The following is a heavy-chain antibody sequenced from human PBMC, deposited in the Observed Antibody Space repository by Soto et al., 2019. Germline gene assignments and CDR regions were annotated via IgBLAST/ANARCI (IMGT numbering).Heavy chain of an antibody. J-gene: IGHJ6*02. CDR1: GGSISSGGYY. V-gene: IGHV4-31*03. D-gene: IGHD2-15*01. CDR2: IYYSGST. Sequence: CTVSGGSISSGGYYWSWIRQHPGKGLEWIGYIYYSGSTYYNPSLKSRVTISVDTSKNQFSLKLSTVTAADTAVYYCARGRGGELLYYYYGMDVWGQGTTVTVSS. CDR3: ARGRGGELLYYYYGMDV.